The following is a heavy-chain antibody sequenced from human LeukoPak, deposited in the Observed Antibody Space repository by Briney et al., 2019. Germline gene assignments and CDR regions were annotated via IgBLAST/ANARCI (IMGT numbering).Heavy chain of an antibody. Sequence: PSETLSLTCAVYGGSFSGYYWSWIRQPPGKGLEWIGEINHSGSTNYNPSLKSRVTISVDTSKNQFSLKLSSVTAADTAVYYCARLYPRESHFDYWGQGTLVTVSS. V-gene: IGHV4-34*01. D-gene: IGHD2-8*01. CDR3: ARLYPRESHFDY. CDR2: INHSGST. CDR1: GGSFSGYY. J-gene: IGHJ4*02.